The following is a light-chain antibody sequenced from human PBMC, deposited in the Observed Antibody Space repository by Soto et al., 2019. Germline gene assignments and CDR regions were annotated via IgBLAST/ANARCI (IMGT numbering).Light chain of an antibody. CDR1: QGIRND. Sequence: AIQMTQSPSSLSASVGDRVTITCRASQGIRNDLHWYQQKPGKAPKLLIYAASSLRSGVPSRFSGSVSGTEFTLTISSLQPDDSATYYCQQYSTYWTFGLGTKVDIK. CDR3: QQYSTYWT. V-gene: IGKV1-6*01. CDR2: AAS. J-gene: IGKJ1*01.